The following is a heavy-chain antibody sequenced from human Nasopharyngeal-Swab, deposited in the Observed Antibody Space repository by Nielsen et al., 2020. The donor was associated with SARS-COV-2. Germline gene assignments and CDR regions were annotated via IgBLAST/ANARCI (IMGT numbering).Heavy chain of an antibody. D-gene: IGHD6-19*01. J-gene: IGHJ6*02. Sequence: GGSLRLSCAASGFTFSSYGMHWVRQAPGKGLEWVAVIWYDGSNKYYADSVKGRFTISRHNSKNTLYLQMNSLRAEDTAVYYCAKFIAVAWYYYYGMDVWGQGTTVTVSS. V-gene: IGHV3-30*02. CDR2: IWYDGSNK. CDR1: GFTFSSYG. CDR3: AKFIAVAWYYYYGMDV.